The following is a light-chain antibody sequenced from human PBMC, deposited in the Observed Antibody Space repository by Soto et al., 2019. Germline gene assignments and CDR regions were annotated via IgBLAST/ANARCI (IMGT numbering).Light chain of an antibody. CDR2: EVS. V-gene: IGLV2-8*01. CDR3: SSYVGSNNLV. J-gene: IGLJ1*01. Sequence: ALTQPPSASGSPGQSVTISCTGTSSDVGGYNYVSWYQQHPGKAPKLMIYEVSKRPSGVPDRFSGSKSGNTASLTVSGLQAEDEADYYCSSYVGSNNLVFGTGTKVTVL. CDR1: SSDVGGYNY.